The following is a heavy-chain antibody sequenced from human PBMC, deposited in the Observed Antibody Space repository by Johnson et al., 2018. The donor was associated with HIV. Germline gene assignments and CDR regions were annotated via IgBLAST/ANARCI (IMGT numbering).Heavy chain of an antibody. J-gene: IGHJ3*02. CDR3: ARVRTGDSSGYHDAFDI. D-gene: IGHD3-22*01. CDR1: GFTVSSNY. Sequence: VQLVESGGGVVRPGGSLRLSCAASGFTVSSNYMSWVRQAPGKGLEWVSSVTGSGARTYSHYAASVKGRFTISRDNSKNTLYLQMDSLRAEDTAVYYWARVRTGDSSGYHDAFDIWGQGTMVTVSS. V-gene: IGHV3-23*04. CDR2: VTGSGART.